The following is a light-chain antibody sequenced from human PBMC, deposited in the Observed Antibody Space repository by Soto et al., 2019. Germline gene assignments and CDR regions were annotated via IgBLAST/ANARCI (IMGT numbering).Light chain of an antibody. J-gene: IGLJ3*02. CDR2: GNS. CDR1: SSNIGAGYD. Sequence: QSVLTQPPSVSGAPGQRVTISCTGSSSNIGAGYDVHWYQQLPGTAPKLLIYGNSNRPSGVPDRFSDSKSGTSASLAITGLQAEDETDYYCQSYDNSLSGWVFGLGTKLTVL. CDR3: QSYDNSLSGWV. V-gene: IGLV1-40*01.